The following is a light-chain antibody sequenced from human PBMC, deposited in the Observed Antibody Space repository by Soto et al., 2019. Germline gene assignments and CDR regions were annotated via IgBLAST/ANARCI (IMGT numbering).Light chain of an antibody. J-gene: IGKJ1*01. CDR1: QSVSSSY. CDR2: GAS. V-gene: IGKV3-20*01. CDR3: QPYGSSPWT. Sequence: EIVLTQSPGTLSLSPGERATLSCRASQSVSSSYLAWYQQKPGQAPRLLIYGASSRATGIPDRFSGSGSGTDFTLTISRLEPEDFAVYYCQPYGSSPWTFGQGTKVDI.